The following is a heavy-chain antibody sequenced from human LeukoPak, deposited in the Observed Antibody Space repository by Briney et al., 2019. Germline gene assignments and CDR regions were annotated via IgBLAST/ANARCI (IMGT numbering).Heavy chain of an antibody. D-gene: IGHD3-22*01. CDR1: GFTFSTYV. CDR2: ISYDGNQI. Sequence: GGSLRLSCAASGFTFSTYVMHWVRQAPGKGLEWVAVISYDGNQIHQADSVKDRITISRDNSKNTLFLQMHSLRDEDAAVYYCAREDRSGYSDFDYWGQGTLVTVSS. CDR3: AREDRSGYSDFDY. V-gene: IGHV3-30-3*01. J-gene: IGHJ4*02.